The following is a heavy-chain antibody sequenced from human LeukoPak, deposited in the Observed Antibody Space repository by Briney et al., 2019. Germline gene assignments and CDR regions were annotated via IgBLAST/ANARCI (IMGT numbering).Heavy chain of an antibody. V-gene: IGHV4-4*07. J-gene: IGHJ4*02. CDR2: IYTSGST. Sequence: SETLSLTCTVSGGSISSYYWSWIRQPAGKGLEWIGRIYTSGSTNYNPSLKSRVTMSVDTSKNQFSLKLSSVTAADTAVYFCARSMYSGTYWGSFHFWGQGTQVTASS. CDR3: ARSMYSGTYWGSFHF. D-gene: IGHD1-26*01. CDR1: GGSISSYY.